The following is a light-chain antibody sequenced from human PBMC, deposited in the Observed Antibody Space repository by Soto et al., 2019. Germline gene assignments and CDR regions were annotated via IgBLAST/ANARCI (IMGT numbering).Light chain of an antibody. CDR3: QHYDSVPCT. Sequence: DVQLTQSPSSVSASVGDRVTITCQASQDIKNYLIWYQQKPGKAPNLLIYDASTLGTGVSSRFSGSGSGTDFSFTITSLQPEDIATYFCQHYDSVPCTFGQGTRLEIK. V-gene: IGKV1-33*01. CDR2: DAS. CDR1: QDIKNY. J-gene: IGKJ2*02.